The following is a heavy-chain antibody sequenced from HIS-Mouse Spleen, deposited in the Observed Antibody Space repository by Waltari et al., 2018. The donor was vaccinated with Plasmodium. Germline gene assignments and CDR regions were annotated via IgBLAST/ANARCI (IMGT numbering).Heavy chain of an antibody. D-gene: IGHD6-13*01. Sequence: QVQLVQSGAEVKKPGASVKVSCKASGYTFTGYDMHWVRQAPGQGLEWVGWINPNSGSTNDAQKYQGRVTMTRDTSSSTAYMELGRLRSDDTAVYYCARVLGYKAAAGTFVEYFQHWGQGTLVTASS. J-gene: IGHJ1*01. V-gene: IGHV1-2*02. CDR3: ARVLGYKAAAGTFVEYFQH. CDR2: INPNSGST. CDR1: GYTFTGYD.